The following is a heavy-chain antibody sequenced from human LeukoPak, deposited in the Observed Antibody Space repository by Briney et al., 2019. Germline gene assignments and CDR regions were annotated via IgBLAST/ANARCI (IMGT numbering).Heavy chain of an antibody. CDR1: GYTFTSYG. Sequence: ASVKVSCTASGYTFTSYGISWVRQAPGQGLEWMGWISAYNGNTNYAQKLQGRVTMTTDTSTSTAYMELRSLRSDDTAVYYCARDLNYYDSSDYYYASLFDYWGQGTLVTVSS. V-gene: IGHV1-18*01. CDR3: ARDLNYYDSSDYYYASLFDY. J-gene: IGHJ4*02. CDR2: ISAYNGNT. D-gene: IGHD3-22*01.